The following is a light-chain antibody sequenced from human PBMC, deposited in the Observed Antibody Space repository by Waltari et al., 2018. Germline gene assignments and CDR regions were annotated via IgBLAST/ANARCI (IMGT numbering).Light chain of an antibody. V-gene: IGKV3-20*01. J-gene: IGKJ2*01. CDR3: QHYGSSPYT. Sequence: ETVLTQSPGTLSLSTGDRVSLSCRASQTLNNNYLAWYQQQPGQAPGLLIHGASRRATGVPDRFGCSGSGTDFTLTISRLEIEDSAVYYCQHYGSSPYTFGQGTRLEI. CDR1: QTLNNNY. CDR2: GAS.